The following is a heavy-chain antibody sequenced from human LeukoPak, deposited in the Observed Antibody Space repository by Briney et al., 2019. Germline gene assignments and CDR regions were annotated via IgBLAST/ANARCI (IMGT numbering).Heavy chain of an antibody. CDR3: ARKSVERHPHIDY. J-gene: IGHJ4*02. CDR2: IIPIFGTA. CDR1: GGTFSSYA. V-gene: IGHV1-69*13. Sequence: SVKVSCKASGGTFSSYAISWVRPAPGQGLEWVGGIIPIFGTANYAQKFQGRVTITADESTSTAYMELSSLRSEDTAVYYCARKSVERHPHIDYWGQGTLVTVSS. D-gene: IGHD1-1*01.